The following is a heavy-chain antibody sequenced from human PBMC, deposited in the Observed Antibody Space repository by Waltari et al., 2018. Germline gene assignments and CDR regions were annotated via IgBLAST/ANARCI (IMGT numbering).Heavy chain of an antibody. CDR3: AKDIGENKVFDY. Sequence: EVQLVESGGGLVQPGRSLRLSCAASGFTFDDYALHWVRQAPGKGLEWVSGISWNSGSIGYADSVKGRFTISRDNAKNSLYLQMNSLRAEDTALYYCAKDIGENKVFDYWGQGTLVTVSS. CDR2: ISWNSGSI. J-gene: IGHJ4*02. CDR1: GFTFDDYA. D-gene: IGHD3-10*01. V-gene: IGHV3-9*01.